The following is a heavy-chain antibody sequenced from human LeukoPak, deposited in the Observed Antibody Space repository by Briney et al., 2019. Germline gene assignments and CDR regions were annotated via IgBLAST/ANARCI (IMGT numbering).Heavy chain of an antibody. CDR3: AKVLLAFTIFEYYCGMDV. J-gene: IGHJ6*02. CDR1: GFTFSSYA. CDR2: ISSSGGST. D-gene: IGHD3-3*01. Sequence: PGGSLRLSCAASGFTFSSYAMSWVRQAPGKGLEWVSAISSSGGSTYYADSVKGRFTISRDNSKNTLYLQMNSLRAEDTAVYYCAKVLLAFTIFEYYCGMDVWGQGTTVTASS. V-gene: IGHV3-23*01.